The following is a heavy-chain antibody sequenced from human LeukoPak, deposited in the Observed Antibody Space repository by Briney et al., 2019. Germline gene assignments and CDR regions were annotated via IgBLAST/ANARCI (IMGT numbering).Heavy chain of an antibody. Sequence: ASVKVSCKASGYTFTSYGISWVRQAPGQGLEWMGWISAYNGNTNYAQKLQGRVTMTTDTSTSTAYMELRSLRSDDTAVYYCARDQYYYDSSGYSGDAFDIWGQGTMVTVSS. CDR2: ISAYNGNT. CDR3: ARDQYYYDSSGYSGDAFDI. J-gene: IGHJ3*02. V-gene: IGHV1-18*01. CDR1: GYTFTSYG. D-gene: IGHD3-22*01.